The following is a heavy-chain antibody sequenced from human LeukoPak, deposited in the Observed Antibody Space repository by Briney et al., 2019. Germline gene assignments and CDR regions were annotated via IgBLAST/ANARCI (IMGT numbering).Heavy chain of an antibody. CDR1: GGSISSYY. J-gene: IGHJ6*02. D-gene: IGHD2-15*01. CDR3: ARDGCSGGSCYYGMDV. V-gene: IGHV4-59*01. CDR2: IYYSGST. Sequence: PSETLSLTCTVSGGSISSYYWSWIRQPPGKGLEWIGYIYYSGSTNYNPSLKSRVTISVDTSKNQFSLKLSSVTAADTAVYYCARDGCSGGSCYYGMDVWGQGTTVTVSS.